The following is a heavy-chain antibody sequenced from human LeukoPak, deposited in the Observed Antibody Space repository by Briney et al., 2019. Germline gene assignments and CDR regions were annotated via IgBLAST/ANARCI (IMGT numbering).Heavy chain of an antibody. V-gene: IGHV1-18*01. J-gene: IGHJ5*02. Sequence: ASVKVSCKASGYTCTSYGISWVRQAPGQGLEWMGWISAYNGNTNYAQKLQGRVTMTTDTSTSTAYMELRSLRSDDTAVYYCARGRKNYCSGGSCYLNWFDPWGQGTLVTVSS. CDR3: ARGRKNYCSGGSCYLNWFDP. D-gene: IGHD2-15*01. CDR2: ISAYNGNT. CDR1: GYTCTSYG.